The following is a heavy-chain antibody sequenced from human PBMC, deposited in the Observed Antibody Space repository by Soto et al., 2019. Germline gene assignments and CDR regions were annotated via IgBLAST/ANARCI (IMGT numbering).Heavy chain of an antibody. J-gene: IGHJ6*03. CDR2: MNPNSGNT. CDR3: ARGLADFWSGYYPGYYYYYMDV. CDR1: GYTFTSYD. Sequence: VASVKVSCKASGYTFTSYDINWVRQATGQGLEWMGWMNPNSGNTGYAQKFQGRVTMTRNTSISTAYMELSSLRSEDTAVYYCARGLADFWSGYYPGYYYYYMDVWGKGTTVTVSS. D-gene: IGHD3-3*01. V-gene: IGHV1-8*01.